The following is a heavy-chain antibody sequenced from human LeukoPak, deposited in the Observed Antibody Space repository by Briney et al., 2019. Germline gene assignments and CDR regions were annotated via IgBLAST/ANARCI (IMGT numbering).Heavy chain of an antibody. J-gene: IGHJ4*02. CDR3: ARGGSWYFSGPFDY. V-gene: IGHV1-2*04. Sequence: GASVKVSCKASGYTFTGYYMHWVRQAPGQGLEWMGWINPNSGGTNYAQKFQGWVTMTRDTSISTAYMELSRLRSDDTAVYYCARGGSWYFSGPFDYWGQGTLVTVSS. CDR2: INPNSGGT. D-gene: IGHD2-15*01. CDR1: GYTFTGYY.